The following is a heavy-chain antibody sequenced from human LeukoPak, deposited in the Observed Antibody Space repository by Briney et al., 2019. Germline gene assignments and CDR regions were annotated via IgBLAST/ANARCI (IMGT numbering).Heavy chain of an antibody. Sequence: SETLSLTCAVYGGSFSGYYWSWIRQPPGKGLEWIGEINHSGSTNYNPSLKSRVTISVDTSKNQFSLKLSSVTAADTAVYYCARASSYDFWSGSREGRYYMDVWGKGTTVTVSS. CDR2: INHSGST. D-gene: IGHD3-3*01. V-gene: IGHV4-34*01. CDR3: ARASSYDFWSGSREGRYYMDV. J-gene: IGHJ6*03. CDR1: GGSFSGYY.